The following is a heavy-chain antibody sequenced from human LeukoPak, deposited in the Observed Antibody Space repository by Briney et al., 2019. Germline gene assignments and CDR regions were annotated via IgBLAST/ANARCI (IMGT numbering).Heavy chain of an antibody. D-gene: IGHD2-8*01. CDR1: GFTFSNG. J-gene: IGHJ5*02. CDR3: AKDGRTYFKWLDP. Sequence: GGSLRLSCASSGFTFSNGMHWVRQAPGKGLEWVTFIRYDGSNKYYADSVKGRFTISRDNSKNTLYLQMNSLRPEDTAVYYCAKDGRTYFKWLDPWGQGTLVTVSS. V-gene: IGHV3-30*02. CDR2: IRYDGSNK.